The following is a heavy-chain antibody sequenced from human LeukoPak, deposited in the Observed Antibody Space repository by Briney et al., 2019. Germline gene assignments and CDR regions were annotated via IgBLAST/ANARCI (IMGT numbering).Heavy chain of an antibody. CDR2: INPNSGGT. CDR3: ARDKSGHYYDSSGQLDY. CDR1: GYTFTGYY. V-gene: IGHV1-2*02. D-gene: IGHD3-22*01. Sequence: ASVKVSCKASGYTFTGYYMHWVRQAPGQGLEWMGWINPNSGGTNYAQKFQGRVTMTRDTSISTAYMELSRLRSEDTAVYYCARDKSGHYYDSSGQLDYWGQGTLVTISS. J-gene: IGHJ4*02.